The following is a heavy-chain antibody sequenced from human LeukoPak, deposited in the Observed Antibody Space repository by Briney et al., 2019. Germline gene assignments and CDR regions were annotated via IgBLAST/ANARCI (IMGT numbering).Heavy chain of an antibody. D-gene: IGHD3-3*01. J-gene: IGHJ6*02. CDR1: GFTFSSYG. Sequence: PGRSLRLSCAASGFTFSSYGMHWVRLAPGKGLEWVSVISYDGSNKYYADSVEGRFTISRGNAKNTLYLQMNFLRGEDTAVYYCAKDKEFWSGYFRGVPYYYGMDVWGQGTTVTVSS. V-gene: IGHV3-30*18. CDR2: ISYDGSNK. CDR3: AKDKEFWSGYFRGVPYYYGMDV.